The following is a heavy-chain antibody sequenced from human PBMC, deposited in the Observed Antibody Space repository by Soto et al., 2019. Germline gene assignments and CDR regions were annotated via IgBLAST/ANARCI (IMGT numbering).Heavy chain of an antibody. CDR1: GGSFSGYY. Sequence: SETLSLTCAVYGGSFSGYYWSCIRQPPGKGLEWMVNINQSRSTNYNPSLKSRVTISVDTSKNQFSLKLSSVTAADTAVYYCASGYYVDYAMDVWGQGTTVTVSS. CDR3: ASGYYVDYAMDV. CDR2: INQSRST. V-gene: IGHV4-34*01. J-gene: IGHJ6*02. D-gene: IGHD1-26*01.